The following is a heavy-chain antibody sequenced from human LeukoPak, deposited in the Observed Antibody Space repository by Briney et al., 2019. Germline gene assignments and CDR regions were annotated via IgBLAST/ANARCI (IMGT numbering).Heavy chain of an antibody. CDR3: AKDFRYCGGGNCYGWFDP. CDR2: IRNSGDST. D-gene: IGHD2-15*01. CDR1: GFTFSSYW. J-gene: IGHJ5*02. Sequence: GGSLRLSCAASGFTFSSYWMSWVRQTPGKGLEWVSAIRNSGDSTYYADSVKGRFTISRDNSKNTLYLQMNSLRAEDTAIYFCAKDFRYCGGGNCYGWFDPWGQGTLVTVSS. V-gene: IGHV3-23*01.